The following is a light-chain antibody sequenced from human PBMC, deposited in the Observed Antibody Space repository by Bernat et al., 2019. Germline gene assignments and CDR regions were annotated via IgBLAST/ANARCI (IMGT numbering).Light chain of an antibody. CDR1: QSVSSY. CDR3: QQRSNWHRVT. V-gene: IGKV3-11*01. J-gene: IGKJ4*01. CDR2: DAS. Sequence: EIVLTQSPATLSLSPWERATLSCRASQSVSSYLSWYQQNPGQAPRLLIYDASNRATGIPARFSGSGSGTDFTLTISRLEPEDFAVYYCQQRSNWHRVTFGGGTKVELK.